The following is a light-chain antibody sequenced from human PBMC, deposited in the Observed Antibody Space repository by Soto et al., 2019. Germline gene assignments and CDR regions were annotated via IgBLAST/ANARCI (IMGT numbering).Light chain of an antibody. CDR3: CSYAGSITWV. J-gene: IGLJ3*02. CDR2: EVN. Sequence: QSALTQPASVSGSPGQSITISCTGTSSDVGSYNLVSWYQQYPGKAPKLMIYEVNKRPSGVSNRFSGSKSGDTASLTISGLQAEDEADYYCCSYAGSITWVFGGGTKLTV. CDR1: SSDVGSYNL. V-gene: IGLV2-23*02.